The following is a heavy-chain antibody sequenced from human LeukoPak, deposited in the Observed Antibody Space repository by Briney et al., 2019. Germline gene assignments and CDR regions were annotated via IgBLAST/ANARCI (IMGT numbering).Heavy chain of an antibody. Sequence: GSLRLSCAASGFTFSSYAMHWVRQAPGKGLEWVAVISYDGSNKYYADSVKGRFTISRDNSKNTLYLQMNSLRAEDTAVYYCARGVSVVVPDAFDIWGQGTMVTVSS. CDR2: ISYDGSNK. J-gene: IGHJ3*02. CDR3: ARGVSVVVPDAFDI. D-gene: IGHD3-22*01. V-gene: IGHV3-30-3*01. CDR1: GFTFSSYA.